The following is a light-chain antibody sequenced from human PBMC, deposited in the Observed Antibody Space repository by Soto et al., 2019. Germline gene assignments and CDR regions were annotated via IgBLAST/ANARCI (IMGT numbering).Light chain of an antibody. CDR1: QSVSSN. CDR3: QQYNNWPPFT. J-gene: IGKJ3*01. V-gene: IGKV3-15*01. CDR2: DAS. Sequence: ETVMTQSPASLSVSPGERVTLSCRASQSVSSNLAWYLQRPGQAPRLLIYDASTRATGIPARFSGSGSGTEFTLTISSLQSEDFAIYYCQQYNNWPPFTFGPGTKVDIK.